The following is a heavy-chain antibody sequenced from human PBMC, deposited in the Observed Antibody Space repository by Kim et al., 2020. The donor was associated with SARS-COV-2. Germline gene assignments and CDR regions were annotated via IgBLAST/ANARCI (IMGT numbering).Heavy chain of an antibody. Sequence: SETLSLTCTVSGGSICSSSYYWGWIRQPPGKGLEWIGSIYYSGSTYYNPSLKSRVTISVDTSKNQFSLKLSSVTAADTAVYYCAGVWSGYYSRFDYWGQGTLVTVSS. CDR1: GGSICSSSYY. CDR2: IYYSGST. V-gene: IGHV4-39*01. CDR3: AGVWSGYYSRFDY. J-gene: IGHJ4*02. D-gene: IGHD3-3*01.